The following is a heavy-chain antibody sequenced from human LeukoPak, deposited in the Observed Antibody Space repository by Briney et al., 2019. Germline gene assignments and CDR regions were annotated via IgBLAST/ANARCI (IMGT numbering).Heavy chain of an antibody. CDR1: GFTVSSNY. CDR3: ARVVGDCRGGSCYY. Sequence: GGSLRLSCTASGFTVSSNYMSWVRQVPGKGLEWVSVIYIGGSTYYADAVRGRFTISRDNSKNTVHLQMTSLRAEDTAVYYCARVVGDCRGGSCYYWGQGTLVTVSS. CDR2: IYIGGST. V-gene: IGHV3-66*01. D-gene: IGHD2-15*01. J-gene: IGHJ4*02.